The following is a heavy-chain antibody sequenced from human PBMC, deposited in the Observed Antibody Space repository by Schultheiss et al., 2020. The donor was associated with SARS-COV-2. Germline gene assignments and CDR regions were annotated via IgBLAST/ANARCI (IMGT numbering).Heavy chain of an antibody. CDR2: IYYSGST. J-gene: IGHJ6*02. CDR3: AREARGYCSSTSCSYYYYGMDV. CDR1: GGSISSGGYY. Sequence: SETLSLTCTVSGGSISSGGYYWSWIRQHPGKGLEWIGYIYYSGSTYYNPSLKSRVTISLDTSKNQFSLKLSSVTAADTAVYYCAREARGYCSSTSCSYYYYGMDVWGQGTTVTVSS. D-gene: IGHD2-2*01. V-gene: IGHV4-31*03.